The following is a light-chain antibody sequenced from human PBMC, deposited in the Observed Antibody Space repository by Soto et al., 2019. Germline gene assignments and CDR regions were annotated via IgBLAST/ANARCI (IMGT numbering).Light chain of an antibody. CDR2: GNS. CDR1: SSNIGAGYG. Sequence: QSVLTQPPSVSGAPGQRVTISSTGSSSNIGAGYGVHWHQQLPGTAPKLLIYGNSNRPSGVPDRFSGSNSGTSASLAITGLQAEDEADYYCQSYDSSLSVVFGGGTKLTVL. CDR3: QSYDSSLSVV. V-gene: IGLV1-40*01. J-gene: IGLJ2*01.